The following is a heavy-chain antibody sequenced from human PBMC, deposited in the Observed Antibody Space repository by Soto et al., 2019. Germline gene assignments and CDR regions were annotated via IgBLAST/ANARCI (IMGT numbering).Heavy chain of an antibody. CDR2: ISGSGGST. CDR1: GFTFSSYA. V-gene: IGHV3-23*01. CDR3: AKLPDADYLYYFDY. Sequence: GGSLRLSCAASGFTFSSYAMSWVRQAPGKGLEWVSAISGSGGSTYYADSVKGRFTISRDNSKNTLYLKMNSLRAEVTAFYYCAKLPDADYLYYFDYWGQGTLVTVSS. J-gene: IGHJ4*02. D-gene: IGHD4-17*01.